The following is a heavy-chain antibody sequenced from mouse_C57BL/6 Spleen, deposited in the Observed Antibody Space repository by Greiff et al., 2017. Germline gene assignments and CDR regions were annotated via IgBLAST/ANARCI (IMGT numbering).Heavy chain of an antibody. CDR2: IDPSDSET. J-gene: IGHJ1*03. V-gene: IGHV1-52*01. Sequence: QVQLQQPGAELVRPGSSVKLSCKASGYTFTSYWMHWVKQRPIQGLEWIGNIDPSDSETHYNQKFKDKATLTVDKSSSTAYMQLSSLTSEDSAVYYCARSNWDGYFGVWGTGTTVTVSS. D-gene: IGHD4-1*01. CDR3: ARSNWDGYFGV. CDR1: GYTFTSYW.